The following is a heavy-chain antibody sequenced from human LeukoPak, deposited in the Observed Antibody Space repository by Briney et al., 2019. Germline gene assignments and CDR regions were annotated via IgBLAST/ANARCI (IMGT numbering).Heavy chain of an antibody. D-gene: IGHD1-26*01. CDR1: GGSFSGYY. V-gene: IGHV4-34*01. J-gene: IGHJ4*02. CDR3: ARGGGSYWNY. Sequence: SGTLSLTCAVYGGSFSGYYWSWIRQPPGKGLEWIGEINHSGSTNYNPSLKSRVTISVDTSNKQFSLKLSSVTAADTAVYYCARGGGSYWNYWGQGTLVTVSS. CDR2: INHSGST.